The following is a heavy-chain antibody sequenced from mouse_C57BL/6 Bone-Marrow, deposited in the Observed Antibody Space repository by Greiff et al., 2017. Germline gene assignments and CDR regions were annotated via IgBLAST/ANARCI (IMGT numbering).Heavy chain of an antibody. Sequence: EVKLVESGEGLVKPGGSLKLSCAASGFTFSSYAMSWVRQTPEKRLEWVAYISSGGDYIYYADTVKGRFTISRDNARNTLYLQISSLKSEDTAMYYCTREGLGYDGYSGFAYWGQGTLVTVSA. V-gene: IGHV5-9-1*02. J-gene: IGHJ3*01. CDR3: TREGLGYDGYSGFAY. CDR2: ISSGGDYI. D-gene: IGHD2-3*01. CDR1: GFTFSSYA.